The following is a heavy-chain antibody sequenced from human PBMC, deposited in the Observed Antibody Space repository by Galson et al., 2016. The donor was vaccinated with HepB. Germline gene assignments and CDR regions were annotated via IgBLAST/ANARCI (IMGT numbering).Heavy chain of an antibody. V-gene: IGHV4-39*01. D-gene: IGHD2-2*01. Sequence: LSLTCTVSGGSISSSRYSWGWIRQPPGKGLEWIGCLYYSGSTYYNSSLKSRVTISVDTSKNQFSLNLSAVTATDTAVYYCARYCSSTSCSRYGDILTGYDGPFWGQGTLVTVSS. CDR2: LYYSGST. CDR1: GGSISSSRYS. J-gene: IGHJ4*02. CDR3: ARYCSSTSCSRYGDILTGYDGPF.